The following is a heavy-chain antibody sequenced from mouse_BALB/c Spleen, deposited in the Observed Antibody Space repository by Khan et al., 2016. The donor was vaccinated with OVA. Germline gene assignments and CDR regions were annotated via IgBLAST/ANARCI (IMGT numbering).Heavy chain of an antibody. CDR2: IWSGGIT. CDR3: ARNYDYDEDLAY. Sequence: QVQLQQSGPGLVQPSQSLSITCTVSGFSLTSYGVHWVRQSPGKGLEWLGVIWSGGITDYSAAFISRLSISKDNSKSQVFFKMNSLQANDTAIYYCARNYDYDEDLAYWGQGTLVTVSA. CDR1: GFSLTSYG. D-gene: IGHD2-4*01. V-gene: IGHV2-2*02. J-gene: IGHJ3*01.